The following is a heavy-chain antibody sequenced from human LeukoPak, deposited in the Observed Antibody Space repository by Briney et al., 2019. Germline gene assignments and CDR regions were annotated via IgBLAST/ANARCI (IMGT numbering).Heavy chain of an antibody. Sequence: GGSQRLSCAASGFTVSSNYMSWVRQAPGKGLEWVSVIYSGGSTYYADSVKGRFTISRDNSKNTLYLQMNSLRAEDTAVYYCARDNLNSSSLGWGQGTLVTVSS. D-gene: IGHD6-6*01. CDR1: GFTVSSNY. J-gene: IGHJ4*02. CDR2: IYSGGST. V-gene: IGHV3-53*01. CDR3: ARDNLNSSSLG.